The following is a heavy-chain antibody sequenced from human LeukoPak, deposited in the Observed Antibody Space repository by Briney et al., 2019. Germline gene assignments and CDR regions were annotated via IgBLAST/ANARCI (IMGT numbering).Heavy chain of an antibody. CDR3: AKNIRSATDSPFDY. D-gene: IGHD2/OR15-2a*01. V-gene: IGHV3-23*01. J-gene: IGHJ4*02. Sequence: GGSLRLSCVGSGFTFRSHAMSWVRQAPGKGLEWVSAIRDSANSVSYADSVKGRFAISRDNSKNLLFLQINSLSAEDMAVYYCAKNIRSATDSPFDYWGQGTLVTVSS. CDR2: IRDSANSV. CDR1: GFTFRSHA.